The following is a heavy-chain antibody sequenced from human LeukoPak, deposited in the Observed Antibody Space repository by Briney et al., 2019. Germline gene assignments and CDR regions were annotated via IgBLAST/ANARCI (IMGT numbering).Heavy chain of an antibody. D-gene: IGHD7-27*01. V-gene: IGHV3-64D*09. CDR2: ISSSGGST. CDR3: VKPPSNWGFGVSAFDI. Sequence: GVSLRLSCSASEFSFSNYAIHWVRQAPGKGLEYVSGISSSGGSTYYADSLKGRFTISRDNSKNTLYLQMSSLRAEDTAVYYCVKPPSNWGFGVSAFDIWGEGTIVTTSA. CDR1: EFSFSNYA. J-gene: IGHJ3*02.